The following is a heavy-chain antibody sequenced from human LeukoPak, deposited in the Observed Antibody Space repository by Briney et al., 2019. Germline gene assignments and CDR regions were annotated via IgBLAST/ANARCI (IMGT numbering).Heavy chain of an antibody. CDR3: AKGQYCSSTSCFMAFDY. CDR1: GFTFSSYS. Sequence: GGSLRLSCAGSGFTFSSYSMNWVRQAPGKGLEWVAFIRFDGTDEFYADSVKGRFTISRDNSQNTVSLQVNNLRTEDTALYYCAKGQYCSSTSCFMAFDYWGQGTPVTVSS. V-gene: IGHV3-30*02. J-gene: IGHJ4*02. D-gene: IGHD2-2*01. CDR2: IRFDGTDE.